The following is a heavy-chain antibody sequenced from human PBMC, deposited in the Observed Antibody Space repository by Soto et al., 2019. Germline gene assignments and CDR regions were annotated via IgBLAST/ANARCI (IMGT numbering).Heavy chain of an antibody. CDR1: GFTFSSYA. CDR3: AKGRDIVATVGGWFDP. CDR2: ISGSGGST. Sequence: EVQLLESGGGLVQPGGSLRLSCAASGFTFSSYAMSWVRQAPGKGPEWVSAISGSGGSTYYADSVKGRFTISRDNSKNTLYLQMNSLRAEDTAVYYCAKGRDIVATVGGWFDPWGQGTLVTVSS. J-gene: IGHJ5*02. D-gene: IGHD5-12*01. V-gene: IGHV3-23*01.